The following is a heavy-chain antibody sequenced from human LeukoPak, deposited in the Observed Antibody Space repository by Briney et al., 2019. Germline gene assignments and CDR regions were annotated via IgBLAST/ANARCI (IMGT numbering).Heavy chain of an antibody. CDR3: ARVDDSSVIDY. CDR1: GGSFSGYY. J-gene: IGHJ4*02. CDR2: IYYSGST. Sequence: SETLSLTCAVYGGSFSGYYWSWIRQPPGKGLEWIGYIYYSGSTNYNPSLKSRITISVDTSKNQFSLKLRSVTAADTAVYYCARVDDSSVIDYWGQGTLVTVSS. D-gene: IGHD3-22*01. V-gene: IGHV4-59*01.